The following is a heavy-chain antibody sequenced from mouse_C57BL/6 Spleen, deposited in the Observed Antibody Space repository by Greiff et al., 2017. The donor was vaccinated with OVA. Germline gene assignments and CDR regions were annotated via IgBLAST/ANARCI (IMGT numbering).Heavy chain of an antibody. V-gene: IGHV1-61*01. CDR3: ARKGDRDGYYGYAMDY. Sequence: QVQLQQPGAELVRPGSSVKLSCKASGYTFTSYWMDWVKQRPGQGLEWIGNIYPSDSETHYNQKFKDKATLTVDNSSSTAYMQLSSLTSEDSAVYYCARKGDRDGYYGYAMDYWGQGTSVTVSS. D-gene: IGHD2-3*01. CDR1: GYTFTSYW. J-gene: IGHJ4*01. CDR2: IYPSDSET.